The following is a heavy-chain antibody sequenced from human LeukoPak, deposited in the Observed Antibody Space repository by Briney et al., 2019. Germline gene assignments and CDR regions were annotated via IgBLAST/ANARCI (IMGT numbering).Heavy chain of an antibody. D-gene: IGHD3-10*01. CDR3: ARHDRDTLSMVRATDQYFDY. CDR2: IHFSGSI. J-gene: IGHJ4*02. CDR1: GVSVNSGMYY. Sequence: PSETLSLTCTVSGVSVNSGMYYWTWIRQRPGKGLEWIGCIHFSGSIHYNPSLASRVSISADASDDQFSLRLKSVTAADTAVYYCARHDRDTLSMVRATDQYFDYWGQGTLVTVSS. V-gene: IGHV4-31*03.